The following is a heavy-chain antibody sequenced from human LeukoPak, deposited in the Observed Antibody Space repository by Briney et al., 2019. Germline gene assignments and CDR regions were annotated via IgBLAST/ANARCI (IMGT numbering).Heavy chain of an antibody. Sequence: PGGSLRLSCAASGFTFSSHDMNWVRQAPGKGLEWVSSITNATSSYIYYADSVKGRFTISRDDAKNSLYLQMDSLRAEDTAVYYCARDYGGPHYFDYWGQGTLVTVSS. CDR2: ITNATSSYI. D-gene: IGHD2-15*01. CDR3: ARDYGGPHYFDY. J-gene: IGHJ4*02. CDR1: GFTFSSHD. V-gene: IGHV3-21*01.